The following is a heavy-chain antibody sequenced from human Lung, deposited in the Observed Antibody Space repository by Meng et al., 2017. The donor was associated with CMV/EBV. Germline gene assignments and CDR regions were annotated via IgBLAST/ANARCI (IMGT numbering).Heavy chain of an antibody. J-gene: IGHJ4*02. Sequence: FTNYWIGWVRQMPGKGPEWMGIIFPGDSNVRYSPSFEGQVTFSADRSISTAYLQWSSLKASVTAMYYCARRRGLLKYLDWPVGFDYWGQGTLVTVSS. CDR3: ARRRGLLKYLDWPVGFDY. V-gene: IGHV5-51*01. CDR2: IFPGDSNV. CDR1: FTNYW. D-gene: IGHD3-9*01.